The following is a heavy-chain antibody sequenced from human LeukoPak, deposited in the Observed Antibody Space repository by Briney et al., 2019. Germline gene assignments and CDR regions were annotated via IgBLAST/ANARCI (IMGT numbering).Heavy chain of an antibody. D-gene: IGHD2-2*01. CDR1: GYNFSSYW. CDR3: ARTSMPSRDWFDP. J-gene: IGHJ5*02. Sequence: GESLQISCKGSGYNFSSYWIAWVRQMPGKGLEWMGIIYPGDSDTRYSPSFQGQVTISADKSISTAYLQWSSLKASDTAIYYCARTSMPSRDWFDPWGQGTLVSVSS. CDR2: IYPGDSDT. V-gene: IGHV5-51*01.